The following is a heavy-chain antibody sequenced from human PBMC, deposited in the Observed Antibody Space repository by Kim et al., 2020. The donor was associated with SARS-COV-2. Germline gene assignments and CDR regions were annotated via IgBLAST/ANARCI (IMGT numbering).Heavy chain of an antibody. Sequence: GGSLRLSCAASGFTFSSYAMSWVRQAPGKGLEWVSAISGSGGSTYYADSVKGRLTISRDNSKNTLYLQMNSLRAEDTAVYYCATLSYGSGSYYGYWGQGTLVTVSS. V-gene: IGHV3-23*01. CDR3: ATLSYGSGSYYGY. CDR2: ISGSGGST. J-gene: IGHJ4*02. D-gene: IGHD3-10*01. CDR1: GFTFSSYA.